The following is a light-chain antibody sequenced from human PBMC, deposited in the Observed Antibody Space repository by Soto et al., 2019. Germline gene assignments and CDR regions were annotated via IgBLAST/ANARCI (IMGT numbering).Light chain of an antibody. V-gene: IGLV2-14*01. CDR3: SSHTRQSTVV. Sequence: QSAPTQPASVSGSPGQPITISCTGTSSDIGGYNYVSWYQQHPGKAPKLIIYDVSERPSGVSNRFSGSKSGNTASLTISGLQADDEAEYYCSSHTRQSTVVFGGGTKLTVL. J-gene: IGLJ3*02. CDR1: SSDIGGYNY. CDR2: DVS.